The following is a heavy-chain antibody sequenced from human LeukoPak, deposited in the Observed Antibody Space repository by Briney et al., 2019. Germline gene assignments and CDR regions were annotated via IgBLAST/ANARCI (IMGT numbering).Heavy chain of an antibody. CDR3: ARERIAATPRGWFDP. CDR1: GRTFINYV. D-gene: IGHD6-6*01. Sequence: GSSVKVSCKASGRTFINYVISWVRQAPGQGLEWMGGIIPIFGTANYAQKFQGRVTITADESTSTAYMELSSLRSEDTAVYYCARERIAATPRGWFDPWGQGTLVTVSS. J-gene: IGHJ5*02. CDR2: IIPIFGTA. V-gene: IGHV1-69*01.